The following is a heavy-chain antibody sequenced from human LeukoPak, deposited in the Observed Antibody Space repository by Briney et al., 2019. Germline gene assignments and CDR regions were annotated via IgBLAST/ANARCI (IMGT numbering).Heavy chain of an antibody. CDR2: VSRSGGAT. D-gene: IGHD3-3*01. CDR3: VKEYHSRGFGAYLDY. J-gene: IGHJ4*02. Sequence: GGSLRLSCAASGFSFTSYAMSWVRQAQGKGLEWVSAVSRSGGATYYADSVKGRFTISRDNSINTVDLQMNSLRAEDTAVYYCVKEYHSRGFGAYLDYWGQGTLVTVSS. CDR1: GFSFTSYA. V-gene: IGHV3-23*01.